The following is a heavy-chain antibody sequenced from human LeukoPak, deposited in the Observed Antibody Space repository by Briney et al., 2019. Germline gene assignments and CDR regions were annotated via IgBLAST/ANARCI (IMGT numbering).Heavy chain of an antibody. V-gene: IGHV4-38-2*02. Sequence: SETLSLTCTVSGYTISSGYYWGWIRQPPGKGLEWIGSVYENGTTYYNPSLKSRISMSVDTSNNQYSLKLSSVTAADTAVYYCARDGRFPPEVLPRYFDSWGQGTLVTVSS. CDR2: VYENGTT. J-gene: IGHJ4*02. CDR1: GYTISSGYY. D-gene: IGHD1-14*01. CDR3: ARDGRFPPEVLPRYFDS.